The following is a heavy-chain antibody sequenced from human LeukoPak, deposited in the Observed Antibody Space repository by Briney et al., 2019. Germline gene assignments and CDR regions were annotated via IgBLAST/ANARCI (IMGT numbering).Heavy chain of an antibody. CDR1: GGSISSGSYY. CDR2: IYTSGST. D-gene: IGHD3-16*02. V-gene: IGHV4-61*02. J-gene: IGHJ4*02. Sequence: SQTLSLTCTVSGGSISSGSYYWSWIRQPAGKGLEWIGRIYTSGSTNYNPSLKSRVTISVDTSKNQFSLKLSSVTAADTAVYYCARLLVRVWGSYRRQYYFDYWGQGTLVTVSS. CDR3: ARLLVRVWGSYRRQYYFDY.